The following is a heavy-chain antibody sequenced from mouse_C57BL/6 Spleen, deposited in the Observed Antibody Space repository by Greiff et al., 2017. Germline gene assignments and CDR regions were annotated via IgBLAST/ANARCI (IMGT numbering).Heavy chain of an antibody. CDR2: IDPNSGGT. J-gene: IGHJ2*01. CDR1: GYTFTSYW. Sequence: VKLQESGAELVKPGASVKLSCKASGYTFTSYWMHWVKQRPGRGLEWIGRIDPNSGGTKYNEKFKSKDTLTVDKPSSTAYMQLSSLTSEDSAVYYCARWNYGSSAVDYWGQGTTLTVSS. V-gene: IGHV1-72*01. D-gene: IGHD1-1*01. CDR3: ARWNYGSSAVDY.